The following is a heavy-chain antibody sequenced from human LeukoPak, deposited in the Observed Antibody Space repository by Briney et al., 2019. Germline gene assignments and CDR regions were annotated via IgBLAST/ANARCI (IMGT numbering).Heavy chain of an antibody. CDR3: ARNFGYYDGSGYYGIYFDY. V-gene: IGHV1-2*06. CDR1: GGTFSSYA. J-gene: IGHJ4*02. D-gene: IGHD3-22*01. Sequence: ASVKVSCKASGGTFSSYAISWVRQAPGQGLEWMGRINPNSGGTNYAQKFQGRVTMTRDTSISTAYMELSRLRSDDTAVYYCARNFGYYDGSGYYGIYFDYWGQGTLVTVSS. CDR2: INPNSGGT.